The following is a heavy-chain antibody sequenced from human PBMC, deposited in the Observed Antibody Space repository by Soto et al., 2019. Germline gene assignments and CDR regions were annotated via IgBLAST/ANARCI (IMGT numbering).Heavy chain of an antibody. D-gene: IGHD3-3*01. CDR2: ISYDGKKE. V-gene: IGHV3-30*03. CDR3: ARGEGLLDPFYI. Sequence: QEHLVESGGGVVQPGRSLRLSCAASGFMFSGYGMHWVRQAPGKGLEWVAVISYDGKKEYYADSVKGRFSTSRDNSKNTLSLQMNSLKVEDTAMYYCARGEGLLDPFYIWGQGTMVTVSS. CDR1: GFMFSGYG. J-gene: IGHJ3*02.